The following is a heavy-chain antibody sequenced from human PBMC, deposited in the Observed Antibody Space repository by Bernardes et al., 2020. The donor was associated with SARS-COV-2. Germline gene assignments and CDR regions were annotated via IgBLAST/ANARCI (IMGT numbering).Heavy chain of an antibody. CDR1: GFTFSSFA. J-gene: IGHJ4*02. CDR2: ISDGGGNT. CDR3: AKGQRWFHYFDY. D-gene: IGHD4-17*01. V-gene: IGHV3-23*01. Sequence: SLRLSCAASGFTFSSFAMSWVRQAPGKGLEWVSTISDGGGNTYYADSVKGRFTISRDNSKNMLYLQMNSLRAEDTAVYYCAKGQRWFHYFDYWGQGTLATVSS.